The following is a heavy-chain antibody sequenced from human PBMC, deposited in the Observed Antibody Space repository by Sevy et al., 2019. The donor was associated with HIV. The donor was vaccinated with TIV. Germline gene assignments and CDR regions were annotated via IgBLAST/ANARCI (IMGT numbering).Heavy chain of an antibody. D-gene: IGHD3-22*01. J-gene: IGHJ3*01. V-gene: IGHV3-23*01. CDR1: GFTFSSYA. CDR2: LSGYGGST. Sequence: GESLKISCAASGFTFSSYAMSWVRQAPGKGLEWVSGLSGYGGSTYYADSVKGRFTISRDNSKNTLYLQMNSLGAEDTAVYYCAKDRITMIGDAFDVWGQGTMVTVSS. CDR3: AKDRITMIGDAFDV.